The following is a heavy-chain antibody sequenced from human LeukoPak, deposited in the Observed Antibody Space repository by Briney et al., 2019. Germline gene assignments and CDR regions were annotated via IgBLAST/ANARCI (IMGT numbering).Heavy chain of an antibody. Sequence: ASVKVCCNASGYTFTSYDINWVRQATGQGLEWMGWMNPNSGNTGYAQKFQGRVTMTRNTSITTAYMELSSLRSEDTAVYYCARGKIAAPPWFDPWGQGTLVTVSS. CDR3: ARGKIAAPPWFDP. CDR2: MNPNSGNT. D-gene: IGHD6-6*01. V-gene: IGHV1-8*02. J-gene: IGHJ5*02. CDR1: GYTFTSYD.